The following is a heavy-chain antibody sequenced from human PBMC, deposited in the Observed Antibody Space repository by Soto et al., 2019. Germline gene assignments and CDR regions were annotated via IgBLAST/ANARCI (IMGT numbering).Heavy chain of an antibody. CDR1: GFSVTSYA. V-gene: IGHV3-23*01. CDR2: LRGSGIGK. D-gene: IGHD2-2*01. Sequence: EVQLLESGGGLVQPGGSLRLSCAASGFSVTSYAMSWLRQAPGKGLEWVSVLRGSGIGKEYADSVKGRFTISRDNSRNTLYLQMTGLRVEDTAVYYCAKDRYCSATSCQDFGSWGQGTLVTVSS. CDR3: AKDRYCSATSCQDFGS. J-gene: IGHJ4*02.